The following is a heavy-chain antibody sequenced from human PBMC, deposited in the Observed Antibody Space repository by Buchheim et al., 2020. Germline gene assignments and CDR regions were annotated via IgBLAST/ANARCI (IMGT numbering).Heavy chain of an antibody. CDR3: ARDGHLVGATLHYYGMDV. Sequence: QVQLVQSGAEVKKPGASVKVSCKASGYTFTSYYMHWVRQAPGQGLEWMGIINPSGCSTSYAHKFQGRVTMTRDTSTSTAYKELSSLRSEDTAVYYCARDGHLVGATLHYYGMDVWGQGTT. CDR1: GYTFTSYY. D-gene: IGHD1-26*01. V-gene: IGHV1-46*01. J-gene: IGHJ6*02. CDR2: INPSGCST.